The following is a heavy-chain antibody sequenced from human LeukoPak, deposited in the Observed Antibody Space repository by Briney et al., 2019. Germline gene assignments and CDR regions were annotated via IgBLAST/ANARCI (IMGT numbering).Heavy chain of an antibody. CDR3: ARVGSDRNVFDI. CDR1: GFTFSSSG. Sequence: PGGSLRLSCAASGFTFSSSGMHWVRRAPGKGLEWVAVIWYDGSNKYYTESVKGRFAISRDNSKNTLYLQMNSLRVEDTAVYYCARVGSDRNVFDIWGQGTMVTVSS. V-gene: IGHV3-33*01. D-gene: IGHD1-14*01. J-gene: IGHJ3*02. CDR2: IWYDGSNK.